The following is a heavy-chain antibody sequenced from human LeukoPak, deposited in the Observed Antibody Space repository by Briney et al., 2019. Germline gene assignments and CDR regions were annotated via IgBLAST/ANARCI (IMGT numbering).Heavy chain of an antibody. CDR2: TYTGGNS. V-gene: IGHV3-53*01. Sequence: GGSLRLSCAASRFTFSSYGMSWVRQAPGKGLEWVSVTYTGGNSYYAGSVKGRFIISRDISKNTLYLQMNSLRAEDSALYYCARGGRGSAAVVAPRSFDIWGQGTMVTVSS. D-gene: IGHD3-22*01. CDR3: ARGGRGSAAVVAPRSFDI. J-gene: IGHJ3*02. CDR1: RFTFSSYG.